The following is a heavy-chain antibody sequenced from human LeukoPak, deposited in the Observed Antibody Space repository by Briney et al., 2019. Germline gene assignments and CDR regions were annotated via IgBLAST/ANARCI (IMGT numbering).Heavy chain of an antibody. Sequence: ASETLSLTCSVSGASVSTTANFWNWIRQPAGEGLEWIGRIYASGNTHYDPSLKSRVTMSLDTSKNQFSLTMNSVTAADSAVYFCASYREAYDLYPHGLDVWGRGTVVTVSS. CDR3: ASYREAYDLYPHGLDV. D-gene: IGHD5-24*01. CDR2: IYASGNT. J-gene: IGHJ3*01. V-gene: IGHV4-61*02. CDR1: GASVSTTANF.